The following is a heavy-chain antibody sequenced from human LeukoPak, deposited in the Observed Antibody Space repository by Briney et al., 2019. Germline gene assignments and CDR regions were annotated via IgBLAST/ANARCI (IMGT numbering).Heavy chain of an antibody. Sequence: SETLSLTCTVSGYSISSNFYWGWIRPSPAKGLEWIGSIYHSGSTYYNPSLKNRITISVDTSTNQFSLKLSSVTASDTAMYYCARDVHIYGNAFGVWGQGTMVTVSS. D-gene: IGHD1-1*01. CDR3: ARDVHIYGNAFGV. J-gene: IGHJ3*01. CDR1: GYSISSNFY. CDR2: IYHSGST. V-gene: IGHV4-38-2*02.